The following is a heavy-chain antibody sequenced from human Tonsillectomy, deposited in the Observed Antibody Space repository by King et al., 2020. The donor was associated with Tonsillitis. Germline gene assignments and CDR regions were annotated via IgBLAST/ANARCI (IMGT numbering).Heavy chain of an antibody. J-gene: IGHJ3*02. D-gene: IGHD1-26*01. CDR1: GFPFNNYA. CDR2: ISGSGGST. Sequence: DVQLVESGGGLVQPGGSLRLSFAASGFPFNNYAMSWVRQPPGKGLEWVSAISGSGGSTYYADSVKGRFTISRDNSKNTQYLQMNSLRVEDTAVYYCAKELGDEVGDGFDIWGQGTMVTVSS. V-gene: IGHV3-23*04. CDR3: AKELGDEVGDGFDI.